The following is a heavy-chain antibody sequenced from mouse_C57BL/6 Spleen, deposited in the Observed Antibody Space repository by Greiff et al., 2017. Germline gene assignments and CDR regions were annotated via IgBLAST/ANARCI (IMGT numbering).Heavy chain of an antibody. CDR1: GYSFTGYY. CDR3: ARSYDYDLFLDY. CDR2: INPSTGGT. Sequence: VQLQQSGPELVKPGASVQISCKASGYSFTGYYMNWVKQSPEKSLEWIGEINPSTGGTTYNQKFKAKATLTVDKSSSTAYMQLKSLTSEDSAVYYCARSYDYDLFLDYWGQGTTLTVSS. D-gene: IGHD2-4*01. V-gene: IGHV1-42*01. J-gene: IGHJ2*01.